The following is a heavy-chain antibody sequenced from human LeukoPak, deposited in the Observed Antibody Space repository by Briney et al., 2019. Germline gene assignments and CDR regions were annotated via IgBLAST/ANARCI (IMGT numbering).Heavy chain of an antibody. Sequence: SETLSLTCTVSGGSISSYYWSWIRQPPGKGLEWIGYIYYSGSANYNPSLKSRVTISVDTSKNQFSLKLSSVTAADTAVYYCARIEDYGGNSVNYWGQGTLVTVSS. J-gene: IGHJ4*02. V-gene: IGHV4-59*01. D-gene: IGHD4-23*01. CDR2: IYYSGSA. CDR1: GGSISSYY. CDR3: ARIEDYGGNSVNY.